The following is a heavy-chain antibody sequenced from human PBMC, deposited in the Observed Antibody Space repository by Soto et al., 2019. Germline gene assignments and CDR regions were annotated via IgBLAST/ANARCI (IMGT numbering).Heavy chain of an antibody. CDR2: IKGKTYGGTT. V-gene: IGHV3-15*01. D-gene: IGHD2-15*01. CDR1: GFAFSNAW. J-gene: IGHJ4*01. Sequence: PGGSLRLSCAATGFAFSNAWMSWVRQAPGKGLEWIGHIKGKTYGGTTDYAAPVKGRFTISRDDSENTLYLQMNSLKTDDTAVYYCTTRLNFLFNATDTSPIYYWGQGAVLPISS. CDR3: TTRLNFLFNATDTSPIYY.